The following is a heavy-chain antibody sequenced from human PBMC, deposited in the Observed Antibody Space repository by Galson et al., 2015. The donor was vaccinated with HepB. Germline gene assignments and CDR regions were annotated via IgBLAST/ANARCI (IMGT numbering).Heavy chain of an antibody. J-gene: IGHJ5*01. D-gene: IGHD6-19*01. V-gene: IGHV3-74*01. CDR3: ARESVAAINWFDS. CDR2: ITSDDSSA. Sequence: SLRLSCAASGFNFSRHWMYWVRQAPGKGLVWVSRITSDDSSAAYADSVKGRFTISRDNVKNTLFLQMNSLRAEDTALYYCARESVAAINWFDSWGQGTLVTVSS. CDR1: GFNFSRHW.